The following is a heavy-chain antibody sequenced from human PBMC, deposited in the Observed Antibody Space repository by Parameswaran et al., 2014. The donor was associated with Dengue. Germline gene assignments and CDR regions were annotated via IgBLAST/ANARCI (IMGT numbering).Heavy chain of an antibody. J-gene: IGHJ5*02. V-gene: IGHV2-26*02. CDR3: ARIAVAGFVWFDP. Sequence: RWIRQPPGKALEWLAHIFSNDEKSYSTSLKSRLTISKDTSKSQVVLTMTNMDPVDTATYYCARIAVAGFVWFDPWGQGTLGHRLL. CDR2: IFSNDEK. D-gene: IGHD6-19*01.